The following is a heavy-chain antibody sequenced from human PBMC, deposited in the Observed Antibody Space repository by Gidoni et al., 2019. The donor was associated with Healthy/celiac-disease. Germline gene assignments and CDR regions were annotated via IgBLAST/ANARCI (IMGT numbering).Heavy chain of an antibody. CDR1: GGTFSSYP. Sequence: VQLVQSGAEVKKPGSSVRVSCKASGGTFSSYPLSWVRQAPGQGLEWMGRIIPILGVPNYAQNFQGRVTITADKSTSTAYMELSSLRSEDTAVYYCARSSKLVTTDHDAFDIWGQGTMVTVSS. J-gene: IGHJ3*02. CDR3: ARSSKLVTTDHDAFDI. D-gene: IGHD4-17*01. V-gene: IGHV1-69*02. CDR2: IIPILGVP.